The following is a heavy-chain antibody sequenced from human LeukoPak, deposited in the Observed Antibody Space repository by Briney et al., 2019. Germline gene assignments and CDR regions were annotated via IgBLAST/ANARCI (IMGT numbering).Heavy chain of an antibody. CDR2: IKPDGSGK. V-gene: IGHV3-7*04. CDR1: GLTFSTYW. D-gene: IGHD1-26*01. J-gene: IGHJ4*02. CDR3: ATDSAYSFEY. Sequence: GGSLRLSCAASGLTFSTYWMSWVRQAPGKGLDWVAKIKPDGSGKYFVDSVKGRFTISRDNAKNSLYLQMSSLRAEDTALYYCATDSAYSFEYWGQGTPVTVSS.